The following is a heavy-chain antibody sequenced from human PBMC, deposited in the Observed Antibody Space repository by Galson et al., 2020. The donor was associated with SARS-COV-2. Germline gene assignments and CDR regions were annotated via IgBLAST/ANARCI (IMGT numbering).Heavy chain of an antibody. CDR1: TFSSYG. D-gene: IGHD6-19*01. J-gene: IGHJ4*02. CDR2: IWYDGSNK. V-gene: IGHV3-33*01. CDR3: ARAVQIAVAGFDY. Sequence: TFSSYGMHWVRQAPGKGLEWVAVIWYDGSNKYYADSVKGRFTISRDNSKNTLYLQMNSLRAEDTAVYYCARAVQIAVAGFDYWGQGTLVTVSS.